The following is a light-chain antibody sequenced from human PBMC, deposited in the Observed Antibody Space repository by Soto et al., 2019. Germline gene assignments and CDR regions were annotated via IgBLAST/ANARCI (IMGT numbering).Light chain of an antibody. CDR3: GTWDSSLSTVV. CDR1: SSNIGKNF. Sequence: QSVLTQPPSVSAAPGQRVTISCTGGSSNIGKNFVSWYQQVPRTAPKLLIYENNKRLAGIPDRFSGSQSGTSATLGITGLQAGDEPDYYCGTWDSSLSTVVFGRGTKVTVL. V-gene: IGLV1-51*02. J-gene: IGLJ2*01. CDR2: ENN.